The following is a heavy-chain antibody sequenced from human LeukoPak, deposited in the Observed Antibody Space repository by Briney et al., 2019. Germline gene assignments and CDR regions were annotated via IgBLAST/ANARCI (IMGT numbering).Heavy chain of an antibody. CDR1: VFTFSEYS. CDR2: ISTNGGST. Sequence: PGGSLRLSCAASVFTFSEYSMHWVRQAPGKGLEYVSAISTNGGSTYYANSVKGRFTISRDDPKNTLDLQMGSLRPEDMAVYYCARGFRYYGSGIDYWGQGTLVTVSS. V-gene: IGHV3-64*01. J-gene: IGHJ4*02. CDR3: ARGFRYYGSGIDY. D-gene: IGHD3-10*01.